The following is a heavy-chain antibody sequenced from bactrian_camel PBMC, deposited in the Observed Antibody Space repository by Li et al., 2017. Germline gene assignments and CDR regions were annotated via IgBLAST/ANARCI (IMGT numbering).Heavy chain of an antibody. D-gene: IGHD1*01. CDR1: GYTDSVAV. CDR2: IGSDGTT. V-gene: IGHV3S53*01. Sequence: HVQLVESGAGSVEAGGSLRLSCTMSGYTDSVAVMGWWRQAPGKAREGVANIGSDGTTKYADSVKGRFTLSTDNAKNILYLQMNSLKHEDTAMYYCAKGLFSTADGLGHTVRGQGTQVTVS. J-gene: IGHJ4*01.